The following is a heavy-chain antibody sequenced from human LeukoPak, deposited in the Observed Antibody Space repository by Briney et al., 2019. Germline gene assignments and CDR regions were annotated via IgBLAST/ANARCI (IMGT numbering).Heavy chain of an antibody. CDR2: IYYSGSA. J-gene: IGHJ4*02. V-gene: IGHV4-30-4*01. CDR1: GGSISSGDYY. CDR3: ARIRSSSESLDY. Sequence: PSETPSLTCTVSGGSISSGDYYWSWIRQPPGKGLEWIGYIYYSGSAYYNPSLKSRVTISVDTSKNQFSLKLSSVTAADTAVYYCARIRSSSESLDYWGQGTLVTVSS. D-gene: IGHD3-10*01.